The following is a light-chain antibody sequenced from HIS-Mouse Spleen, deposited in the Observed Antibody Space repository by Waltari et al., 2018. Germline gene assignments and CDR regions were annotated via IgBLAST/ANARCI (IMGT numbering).Light chain of an antibody. V-gene: IGKV3-11*01. J-gene: IGKJ2*01. CDR1: KSVSSY. Sequence: EIVLTQSPATLSLSTGERATLSCSASKSVSSYLAWYQQKPGQAPRLLIYDASNRATGIPARFSGSGSGTDFTLTISSLEPEDFAVYYCQQRSNWPLFGQGTKLEIK. CDR3: QQRSNWPL. CDR2: DAS.